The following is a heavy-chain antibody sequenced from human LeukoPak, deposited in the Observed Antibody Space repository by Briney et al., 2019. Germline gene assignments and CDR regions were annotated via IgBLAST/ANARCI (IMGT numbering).Heavy chain of an antibody. J-gene: IGHJ3*02. Sequence: ASVKVSCKASGYTFTSYGISWVRQAPGQGLEWMGWISAYNGNTNYAQKFQGWVTMTRDTSISTAYMELSRLRSDDTAVYYCARSSGEWEPPTHAFDIWGQGTMVTVSS. CDR2: ISAYNGNT. V-gene: IGHV1-18*01. CDR3: ARSSGEWEPPTHAFDI. CDR1: GYTFTSYG. D-gene: IGHD1-26*01.